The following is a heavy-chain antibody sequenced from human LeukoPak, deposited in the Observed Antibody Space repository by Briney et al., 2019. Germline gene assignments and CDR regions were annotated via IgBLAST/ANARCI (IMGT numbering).Heavy chain of an antibody. Sequence: PSETLSLTCAVSGGSISSGGYSWSWLRQPPGKGVEWIGYIYHSGSTYYNPSRKSRVTISVHCSNHQFSLNLSSVTAADTAVYYCARGNYDILTGYYIDWFDPWGQGTLVTVSS. J-gene: IGHJ5*02. CDR1: GGSISSGGYS. CDR3: ARGNYDILTGYYIDWFDP. CDR2: IYHSGST. D-gene: IGHD3-9*01. V-gene: IGHV4-30-2*01.